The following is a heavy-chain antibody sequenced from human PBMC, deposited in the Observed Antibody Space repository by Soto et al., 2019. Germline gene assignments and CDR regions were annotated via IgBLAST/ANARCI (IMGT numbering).Heavy chain of an antibody. CDR3: ARDLRYFDTWDY. D-gene: IGHD3-9*01. J-gene: IGHJ4*02. V-gene: IGHV3-48*01. CDR1: GFTFSSYS. CDR2: ISSSSTI. Sequence: HPGGSLRLSCAASGFTFSSYSMNWVRQAPGKGLEWVSYISSSSTIYYADSVKGRFTISRDNAKNSLYLQMNSLRAEDTAVYYCARDLRYFDTWDYWGQGTLVTVYS.